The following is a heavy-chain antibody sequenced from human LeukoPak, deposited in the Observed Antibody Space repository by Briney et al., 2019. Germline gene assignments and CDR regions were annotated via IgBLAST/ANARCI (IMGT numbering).Heavy chain of an antibody. V-gene: IGHV1-2*02. CDR1: GYTFTGYY. J-gene: IGHJ4*02. CDR3: AREGQQPDHVPFDY. Sequence: GASVKVSCKASGYTFTGYYMHWVRQAPGQGLEWMGWINPNSGGTNYAQKFQGRVTMTRDTFISTAYMELSRLRSDDTAVYYYAREGQQPDHVPFDYWGQGTLVTVSS. CDR2: INPNSGGT. D-gene: IGHD6-13*01.